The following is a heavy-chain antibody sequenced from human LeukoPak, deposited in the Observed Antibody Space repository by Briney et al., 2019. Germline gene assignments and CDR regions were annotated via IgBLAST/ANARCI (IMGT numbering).Heavy chain of an antibody. CDR3: ARYSSSGEFDY. D-gene: IGHD6-13*01. CDR2: IGTAGGT. CDR1: GFTFSSYD. J-gene: IGHJ4*02. Sequence: GGSLRLSCAASGFTFSSYDMHWVRQATGKGLEWVSAIGTAGGTYYPGSVKGRFTISRENAKNSLYLQMNSLRAEDTAVYYCARYSSSGEFDYWGQGTLVTVSS. V-gene: IGHV3-13*01.